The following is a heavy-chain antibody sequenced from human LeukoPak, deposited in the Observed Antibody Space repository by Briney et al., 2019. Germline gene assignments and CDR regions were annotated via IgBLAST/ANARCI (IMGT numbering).Heavy chain of an antibody. Sequence: GGSLRLSXAASGFTVRGNYMSWVRQTPGKGLEWVSVIYSSDNTYYIDSAKGRFTISRDNSKNTLYLQMNSLRAEDTAVYYCAGRRVLDASFDYWGQGTLVTVSS. CDR1: GFTVRGNY. J-gene: IGHJ4*02. D-gene: IGHD3-16*01. CDR2: IYSSDNT. V-gene: IGHV3-66*02. CDR3: AGRRVLDASFDY.